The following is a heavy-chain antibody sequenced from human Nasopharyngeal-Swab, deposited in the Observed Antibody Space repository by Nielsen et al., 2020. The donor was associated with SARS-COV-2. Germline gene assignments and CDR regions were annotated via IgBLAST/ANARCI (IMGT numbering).Heavy chain of an antibody. CDR3: AKDTRSPSMVRGPFDY. D-gene: IGHD3-10*01. J-gene: IGHJ4*02. Sequence: SLKISCAASGFTYDDYAMHWVRQAPGKGPEWVSGITWNSGISAYADSVKGRFTISRDNAKNSLYLQMNSLRVEDTALYYCAKDTRSPSMVRGPFDYWGQGTMVTVSS. V-gene: IGHV3-9*01. CDR2: ITWNSGIS. CDR1: GFTYDDYA.